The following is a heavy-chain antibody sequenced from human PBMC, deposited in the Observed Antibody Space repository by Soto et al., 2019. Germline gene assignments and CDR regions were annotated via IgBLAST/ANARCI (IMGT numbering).Heavy chain of an antibody. CDR3: ARDFTKSSSWPYFFDY. D-gene: IGHD6-13*01. J-gene: IGHJ4*02. V-gene: IGHV1-18*01. Sequence: QVQLVQSGAEVKKPGASVKVSCKASGYTFTTYGISWVRHAPGQGLEWMGWISAYSGSTKFAHKLQGRVTMTTDTSTTTSYIELRSLTSDDTAVYYCARDFTKSSSWPYFFDYWGQGTLVTVSS. CDR1: GYTFTTYG. CDR2: ISAYSGST.